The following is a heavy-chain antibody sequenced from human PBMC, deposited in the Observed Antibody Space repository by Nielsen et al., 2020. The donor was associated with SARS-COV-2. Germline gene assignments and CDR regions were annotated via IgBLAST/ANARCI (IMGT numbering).Heavy chain of an antibody. J-gene: IGHJ6*03. Sequence: GGSLSLSCAASGFTFSSYSMNWVRQAPGKGLEWVSSISSSSSYIYYADSVKGRFTISRDNAKNSLYLQMNSLRAEDTAVYYCARERRPLVGASYYYYYMDVWGKGTTVTVSS. V-gene: IGHV3-21*01. CDR3: ARERRPLVGASYYYYYMDV. CDR1: GFTFSSYS. D-gene: IGHD1-26*01. CDR2: ISSSSSYI.